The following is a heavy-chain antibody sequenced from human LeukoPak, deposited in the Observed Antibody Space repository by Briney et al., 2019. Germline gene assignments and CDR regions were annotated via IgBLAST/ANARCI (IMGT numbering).Heavy chain of an antibody. CDR1: GGTFSSYA. CDR3: ARGLKSSGYYGDAFDI. Sequence: GASVKVSCKASGGTFSSYAISWVRQAPGQGLEWMGGIIPIFGTANYAQKFQGRVTITADESTSTAYMELSSLRSEDTAVYYCARGLKSSGYYGDAFDIWGQGTMVTVSS. D-gene: IGHD3-22*01. CDR2: IIPIFGTA. J-gene: IGHJ3*02. V-gene: IGHV1-69*13.